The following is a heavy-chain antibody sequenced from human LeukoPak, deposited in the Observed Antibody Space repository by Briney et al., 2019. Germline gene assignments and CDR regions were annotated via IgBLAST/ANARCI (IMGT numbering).Heavy chain of an antibody. D-gene: IGHD5-12*01. CDR2: IYYSGST. CDR3: ARRGYSGYDLGATFDY. Sequence: PSDTLSLTCTVSGGSISSSSYYWGWIRQPPGKGLEWIGSIYYSGSTYYNPSLKSRVTISVDTSKNQFSLKLSSVTAADTAVYYCARRGYSGYDLGATFDYWGQGTLVTVSS. CDR1: GGSISSSSYY. J-gene: IGHJ4*02. V-gene: IGHV4-39*01.